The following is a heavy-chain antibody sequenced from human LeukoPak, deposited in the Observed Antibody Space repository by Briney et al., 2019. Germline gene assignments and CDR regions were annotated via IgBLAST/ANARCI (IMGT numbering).Heavy chain of an antibody. CDR2: INHSGST. J-gene: IGHJ4*02. V-gene: IGHV4-34*01. D-gene: IGHD5-12*01. CDR3: ARGGYRGLTH. CDR1: GGSFSGYY. Sequence: PSETLSLTCAVYGGSFSGYYWSWIRQPPGKGLEWIGEINHSGSTNYNPSLKSRVTISVDTSKNQFSLKLSSVTAADTAVYYCARGGYRGLTHWGQGTLVTVPS.